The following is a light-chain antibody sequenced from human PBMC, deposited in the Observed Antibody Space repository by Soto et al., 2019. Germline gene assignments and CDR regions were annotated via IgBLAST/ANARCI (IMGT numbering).Light chain of an antibody. CDR2: EVN. CDR1: SSDVGGYTF. CDR3: SSYTTTSTLVV. V-gene: IGLV2-14*01. Sequence: QSVLTQPASVSGSPGQSITISCSGTSSDVGGYTFVSWYQHHAGKAPNLLIYEVNNRPSGVSNRFSGSKSGNTASLTISGLQAEDEADYYCSSYTTTSTLVVFGGGTQLTVL. J-gene: IGLJ2*01.